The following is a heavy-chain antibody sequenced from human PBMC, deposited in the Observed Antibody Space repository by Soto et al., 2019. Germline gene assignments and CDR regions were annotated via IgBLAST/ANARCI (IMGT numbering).Heavy chain of an antibody. J-gene: IGHJ5*02. D-gene: IGHD3-22*01. CDR1: GYSISSGYY. V-gene: IGHV4-38-2*02. CDR3: ARDHSSGLNWFDP. Sequence: SETLSLTCAVSGYSISSGYYWGWIRQPPGKGLEWIGSIYHSGSTYYNPSLKSRVTISVDTSKNQFSLKLSSVTAADTAVYYCARDHSSGLNWFDPWGQGTLVTVSS. CDR2: IYHSGST.